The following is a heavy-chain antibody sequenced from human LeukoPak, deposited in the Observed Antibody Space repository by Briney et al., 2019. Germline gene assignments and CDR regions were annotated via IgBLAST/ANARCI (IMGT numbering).Heavy chain of an antibody. CDR3: ASPHVLKVRGVTNVYFDY. Sequence: SETLSLTCTVSGGSISSSSYYWGWIRQPPGKGLEWIGSIYYSGSTYYNPSLKSRVTISVDTSKNQLSLKLSSVTAADTAVYYCASPHVLKVRGVTNVYFDYWGQGTLVTVSS. V-gene: IGHV4-39*01. CDR2: IYYSGST. D-gene: IGHD3-10*01. CDR1: GGSISSSSYY. J-gene: IGHJ4*02.